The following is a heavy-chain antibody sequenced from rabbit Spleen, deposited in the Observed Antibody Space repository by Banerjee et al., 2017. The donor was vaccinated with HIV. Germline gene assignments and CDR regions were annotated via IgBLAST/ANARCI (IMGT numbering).Heavy chain of an antibody. CDR1: GFTISTYW. V-gene: IGHV1S7*01. CDR2: IYPITDTT. J-gene: IGHJ3*01. Sequence: QLEESGGRLVQPGGSLTLSCKAYGFTISTYWMNWVRQAPGKGLEWIGIIYPITDTTYYANWVNGRFTISSDNARNTVDLQMNSLTAADTATYFCAREDVGGSVSLWGQGTLVTVS. D-gene: IGHD1-1*01. CDR3: AREDVGGSVSL.